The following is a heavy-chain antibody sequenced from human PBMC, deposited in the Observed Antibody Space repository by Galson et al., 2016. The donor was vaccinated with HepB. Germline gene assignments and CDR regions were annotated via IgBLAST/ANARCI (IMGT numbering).Heavy chain of an antibody. J-gene: IGHJ4*02. CDR1: GFSLNTRGVG. D-gene: IGHD3-10*01. V-gene: IGHV2-5*02. CDR2: IYWDDDK. Sequence: LVKPTQTLTLTCTFSGFSLNTRGVGVGWIRQPPGKALGWLALIYWDDDKRYSPSLKGKLTITKDTSKNQVVLTMTNADPVDTGTYFCAHSEVRGVFKVRFDSWGQGTLVTVSS. CDR3: AHSEVRGVFKVRFDS.